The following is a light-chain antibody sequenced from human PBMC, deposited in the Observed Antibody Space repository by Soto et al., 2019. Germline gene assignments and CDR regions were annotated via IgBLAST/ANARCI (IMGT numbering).Light chain of an antibody. CDR1: SSDVGGYNY. CDR2: EVS. J-gene: IGLJ2*01. V-gene: IGLV2-14*01. Sequence: QSPLTQPASVSGSPGQSITISCTGTSSDVGGYNYVSWYQQHPGKAPKLMFYEVSNRPSGVSNRFSGSKSGNTASLTISGLQAEDEADYYCSSYTSSSTLVVFGGGTKLTVL. CDR3: SSYTSSSTLVV.